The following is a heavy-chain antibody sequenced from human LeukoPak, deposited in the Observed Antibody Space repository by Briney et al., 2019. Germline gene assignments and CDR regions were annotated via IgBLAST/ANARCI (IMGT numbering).Heavy chain of an antibody. CDR2: IKQDGSEK. V-gene: IGHV3-7*03. D-gene: IGHD6-19*01. Sequence: GGSLRLSCAVSGFTFSSYWMSWVRQAPGKGLEWVANIKQDGSEKYYVDSVRGRFTISRDNAKNSLYLQMNSLRAEDTAVYYCAKQAYFGSGWYVDYWGQGTLVTVSS. CDR1: GFTFSSYW. J-gene: IGHJ4*02. CDR3: AKQAYFGSGWYVDY.